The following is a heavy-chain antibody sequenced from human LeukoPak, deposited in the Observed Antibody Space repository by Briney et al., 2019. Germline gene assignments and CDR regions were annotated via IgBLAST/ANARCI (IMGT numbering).Heavy chain of an antibody. CDR3: AKGRSSGWHDFDY. J-gene: IGHJ4*02. CDR2: ISWNSGSI. V-gene: IGHV3-9*01. Sequence: SLRLSCAASGFTFDDYAMQWVRQAPGKGLVWVSGISWNSGSIGYADSVKGRFTISREDAKNSLYLQMNSLRAEDTALYYCAKGRSSGWHDFDYWGQGTLVTVSS. CDR1: GFTFDDYA. D-gene: IGHD6-19*01.